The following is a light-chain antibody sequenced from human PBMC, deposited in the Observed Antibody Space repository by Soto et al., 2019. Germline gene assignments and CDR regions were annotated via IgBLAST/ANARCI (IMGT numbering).Light chain of an antibody. CDR2: EVS. V-gene: IGLV2-14*01. J-gene: IGLJ2*01. CDR1: GSDIGGYNY. Sequence: QSALTQPASVSGSPGQSTTISCTGTGSDIGGYNYVSWYQQHPGKAPKVMIYEVSNRPSGVSNRFSASKSGNTASLTISGLQAEDEADYYCTSYTSSSSVVFGGGTKLTVL. CDR3: TSYTSSSSVV.